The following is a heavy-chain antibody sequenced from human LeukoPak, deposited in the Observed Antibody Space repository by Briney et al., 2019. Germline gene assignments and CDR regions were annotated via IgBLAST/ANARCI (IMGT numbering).Heavy chain of an antibody. CDR3: ARDVSSGWYRGYFDY. CDR1: GGSISSYY. D-gene: IGHD6-19*01. Sequence: SETLSLTCTVSGGSISSYYWSWIRQPPGKGLEWIGYIYYSGSTNYNPSLKSRVTISVDTSKNQFSLKLSSVTAADTAVYYCARDVSSGWYRGYFDYWGQGTLVTVSS. V-gene: IGHV4-59*01. CDR2: IYYSGST. J-gene: IGHJ4*02.